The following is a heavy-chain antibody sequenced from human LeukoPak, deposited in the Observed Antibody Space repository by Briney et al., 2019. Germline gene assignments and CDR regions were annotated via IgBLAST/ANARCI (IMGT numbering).Heavy chain of an antibody. J-gene: IGHJ4*02. CDR1: VGTLSSYA. Sequence: ASVKVSCKASVGTLSSYAISRVRQAPEPGLEWMGRIILILGIANYAQKFQGRVTITADKSTSTAYMELSSLRSEDTAVHYCARGGGFWSGYYNDYWGQGTLVTVSS. CDR2: IILILGIA. CDR3: ARGGGFWSGYYNDY. V-gene: IGHV1-69*04. D-gene: IGHD3-3*01.